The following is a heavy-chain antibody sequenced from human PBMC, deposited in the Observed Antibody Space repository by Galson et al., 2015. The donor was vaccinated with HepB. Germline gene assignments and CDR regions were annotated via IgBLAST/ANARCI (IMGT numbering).Heavy chain of an antibody. CDR2: VDPEDGET. CDR3: ATGYSSSSEGYYYYGMDV. Sequence: VKVSCKVSGYTFTDYYMYWVQQAPGKGLEWMGPVDPEDGETIYAEKFQGRVTITADTSTDTAYMELSSLRSEDTAVYYCATGYSSSSEGYYYYGMDVWGQGTTVTVSS. D-gene: IGHD6-6*01. V-gene: IGHV1-69-2*01. CDR1: GYTFTDYY. J-gene: IGHJ6*02.